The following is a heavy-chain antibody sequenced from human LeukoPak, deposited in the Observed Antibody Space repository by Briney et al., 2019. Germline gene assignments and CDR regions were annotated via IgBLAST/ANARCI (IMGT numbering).Heavy chain of an antibody. J-gene: IGHJ4*02. CDR1: GFTSSSYT. CDR3: ARGRVGATPPFDY. Sequence: GGSLGLSCAASGFTSSSYTMAWVRQAPGKGLEWVSSITAGGDNTYYADSVKGRFTMSRDNSKNTLYLQMNSLRAEDTAVYYCARGRVGATPPFDYWGQGTLVTVSS. D-gene: IGHD1-26*01. CDR2: ITAGGDNT. V-gene: IGHV3-23*01.